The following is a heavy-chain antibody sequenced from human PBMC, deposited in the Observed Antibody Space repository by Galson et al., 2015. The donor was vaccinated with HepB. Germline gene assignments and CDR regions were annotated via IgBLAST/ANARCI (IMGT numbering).Heavy chain of an antibody. CDR2: IYNSGNT. D-gene: IGHD2-8*01. Sequence: LSLTCTVSGDSIGSYYWSWVRQPPGKGLEWIGYIYNSGNTDYNASLKSRVTMSVDTSKNQFSLNLSSVTAADTAVYYCARKKMALDMWGQGTLVTVSS. CDR1: GDSIGSYY. J-gene: IGHJ3*02. CDR3: ARKKMALDM. V-gene: IGHV4-59*08.